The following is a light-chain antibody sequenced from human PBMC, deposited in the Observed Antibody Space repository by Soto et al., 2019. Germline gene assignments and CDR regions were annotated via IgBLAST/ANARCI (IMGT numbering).Light chain of an antibody. Sequence: EIVLTQSRGTLVLYPGYRATLSCRASQSVTTYLAWYRKQPVQAPRLLXYGASSRATGIPDRFSGSGSGTDLTLTITRLEPEDFAVYYCQRYGSSPPFTFGPGTKVDIK. CDR1: QSVTTY. V-gene: IGKV3-20*01. J-gene: IGKJ3*01. CDR2: GAS. CDR3: QRYGSSPPFT.